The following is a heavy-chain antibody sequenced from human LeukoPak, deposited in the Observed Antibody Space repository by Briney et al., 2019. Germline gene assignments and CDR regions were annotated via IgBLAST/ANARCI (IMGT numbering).Heavy chain of an antibody. CDR2: ISSSSSYI. J-gene: IGHJ4*02. V-gene: IGHV3-21*01. CDR3: ARDPCERGSGWYCYFDY. CDR1: GFTFSSYS. Sequence: GGSPRLSCAASGFTFSSYSMNWVRQAPGKGLEWVSSISSSSSYIYYADSVKGRFTISRDNAKNSLYLQMNSLRAEDTAVYYCARDPCERGSGWYCYFDYWGQGTLVTVSS. D-gene: IGHD6-19*01.